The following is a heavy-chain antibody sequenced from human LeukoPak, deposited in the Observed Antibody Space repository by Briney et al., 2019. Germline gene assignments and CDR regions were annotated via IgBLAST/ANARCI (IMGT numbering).Heavy chain of an antibody. Sequence: QPGGSLRLSCAASGFTFGNSWVHWVRQAPGTGLVWVSLINADGSTATYADSVKGRFTISRDNARNTLSLQMSSLTIEDTAVYYCVVVVEPPDSDGFDVWGQGTMITVSS. J-gene: IGHJ3*01. CDR3: VVVVEPPDSDGFDV. D-gene: IGHD1-14*01. V-gene: IGHV3-74*01. CDR2: INADGSTA. CDR1: GFTFGNSW.